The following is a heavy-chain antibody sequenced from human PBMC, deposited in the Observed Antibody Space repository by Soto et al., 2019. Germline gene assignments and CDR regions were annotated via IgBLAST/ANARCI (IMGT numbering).Heavy chain of an antibody. CDR1: GFTFSDYY. V-gene: IGHV3-11*01. D-gene: IGHD3-3*01. J-gene: IGHJ4*02. Sequence: QVQLVESGGGLVKPGGSLRLSCAASGFTFSDYYMSWIRQAPGKGLEWVSYISSSGVTIYYADSVKGRFTISRDNAKNALXXQMNILRAEDTAMYYCARVERGITIFGVVSPPFDYCGQGTLVTVSS. CDR3: ARVERGITIFGVVSPPFDY. CDR2: ISSSGVTI.